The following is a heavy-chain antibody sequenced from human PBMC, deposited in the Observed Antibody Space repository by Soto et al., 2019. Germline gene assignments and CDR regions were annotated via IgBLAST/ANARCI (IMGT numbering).Heavy chain of an antibody. CDR3: ARWGCGGDCYGNWYFDL. J-gene: IGHJ2*01. V-gene: IGHV1-69*01. CDR2: IIPIFGTA. D-gene: IGHD2-21*02. Sequence: QVQLVQSGAEVKKPGSSVKVSCKASGGTFSSYAISWVRQAPGQGLEWMGAIIPIFGTANYAQKFQGRVTITADESTSTAYMELSSLRSEDTAVYYCARWGCGGDCYGNWYFDLWGRGTLVTVS. CDR1: GGTFSSYA.